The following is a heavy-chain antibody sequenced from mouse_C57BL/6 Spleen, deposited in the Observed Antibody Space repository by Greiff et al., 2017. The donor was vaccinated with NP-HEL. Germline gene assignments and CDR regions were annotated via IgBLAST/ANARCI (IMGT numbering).Heavy chain of an antibody. CDR2: IYPRSGNT. V-gene: IGHV1-81*01. CDR3: ARDAYYGSSSPYAMDY. Sequence: QVQLKESGAELARPGASVKLSCKASGYTFTSYGISWVKQRTGQGLEWIGEIYPRSGNTYYNEKFKGKATLTADKSSSTAYMELRSLTSEDSAVYFCARDAYYGSSSPYAMDYWGQGTSVTVSS. J-gene: IGHJ4*01. D-gene: IGHD1-1*01. CDR1: GYTFTSYG.